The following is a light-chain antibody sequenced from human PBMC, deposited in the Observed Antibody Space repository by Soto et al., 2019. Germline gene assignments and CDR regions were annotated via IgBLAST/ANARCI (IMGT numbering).Light chain of an antibody. J-gene: IGKJ2*01. CDR3: QQYYSYYT. Sequence: DIQMTQSPSTLSASVGDRVTITCRASQSINNWLAWYQQKPGKTPELLIFHVSSLKSGVPSRFSGSGSGTELTLTITSLQPDDFATYYCQQYYSYYTFGQGTKLEIK. V-gene: IGKV1-5*01. CDR1: QSINNW. CDR2: HVS.